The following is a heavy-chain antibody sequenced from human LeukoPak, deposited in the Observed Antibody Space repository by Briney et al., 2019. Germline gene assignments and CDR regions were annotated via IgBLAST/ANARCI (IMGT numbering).Heavy chain of an antibody. J-gene: IGHJ4*02. Sequence: PGGSLRLSXAASGFTFTGYWMVWVRQAPGKGLEWVANIKQDGSQKHYVDSVKGRFTIFRDNAKKSLYLQMNNLRAEDTGVYYCAREDWGPDYWGQGTLVTVSS. CDR1: GFTFTGYW. V-gene: IGHV3-7*01. CDR2: IKQDGSQK. CDR3: AREDWGPDY. D-gene: IGHD7-27*01.